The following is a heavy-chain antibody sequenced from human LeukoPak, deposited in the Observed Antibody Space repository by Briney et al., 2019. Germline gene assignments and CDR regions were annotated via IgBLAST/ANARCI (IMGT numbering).Heavy chain of an antibody. CDR2: INSNSGGT. CDR3: ARDRGAAAGIAGWFDP. V-gene: IGHV1-2*02. Sequence: SVKVSCKASGYTFTGYYMHWVRQAPGQGLEWMGWINSNSGGTNYAQKFQGRVTMTRDTSISTAYMELSRLRSDDTAVYYCARDRGAAAGIAGWFDPWGQGTLVTVSS. CDR1: GYTFTGYY. J-gene: IGHJ5*02. D-gene: IGHD6-13*01.